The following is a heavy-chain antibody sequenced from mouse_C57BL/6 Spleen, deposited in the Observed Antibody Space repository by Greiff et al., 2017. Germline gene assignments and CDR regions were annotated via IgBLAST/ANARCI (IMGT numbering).Heavy chain of an antibody. CDR2: INPGSGGT. J-gene: IGHJ1*03. CDR3: ARRELGNYGYFDV. V-gene: IGHV1-54*01. D-gene: IGHD2-1*01. CDR1: GYAFTNYL. Sequence: VQLQESGAELVRPGTSVKVSCKASGYAFTNYLIEWVKQRPGQGLEWIGVINPGSGGTNYNEKFKGKATLTADKSSSTAYMQLSSLTSEDSAVYFCARRELGNYGYFDVWGTGTTVTVSS.